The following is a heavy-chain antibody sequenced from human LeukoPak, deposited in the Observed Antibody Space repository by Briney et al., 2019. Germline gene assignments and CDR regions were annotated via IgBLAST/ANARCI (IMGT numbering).Heavy chain of an antibody. CDR3: ARSKWFGESGFDY. Sequence: GGSLRLSCAVSGFTFSGHWMFWVRQAPGKGLEWVSSDGSGTGYTDSVKGRFTISRDNAKNSLYLQMNSLRAEDTAVYYCARSKWFGESGFDYWGQGTLVTVSS. V-gene: IGHV3-74*01. CDR2: DGSGT. CDR1: GFTFSGHW. D-gene: IGHD3-10*01. J-gene: IGHJ4*02.